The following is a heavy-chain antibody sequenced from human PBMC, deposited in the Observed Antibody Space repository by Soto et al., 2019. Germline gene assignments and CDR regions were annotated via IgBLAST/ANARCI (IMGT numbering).Heavy chain of an antibody. V-gene: IGHV3-30*18. CDR2: ISYDVSYQ. J-gene: IGHJ4*02. CDR3: SQDGRSGSVTRPDH. D-gene: IGHD1-26*01. Sequence: LXLXCAASGFTFKSXGMHWVRQAPGKGLECVAVISYDVSYQYYSDSVKGRFTISRDNSKNTLNLQMNSLRVEDSAMYYCSQDGRSGSVTRPDHWGQGTLATVSS. CDR1: GFTFKSXG.